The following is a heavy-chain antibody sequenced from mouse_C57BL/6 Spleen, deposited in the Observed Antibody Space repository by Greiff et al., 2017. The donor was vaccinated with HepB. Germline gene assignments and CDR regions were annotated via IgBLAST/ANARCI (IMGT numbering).Heavy chain of an antibody. CDR1: GYTFTSYD. J-gene: IGHJ4*01. CDR2: IYPRDGST. Sequence: VKLVESGPELVKPGASVKLSCKASGYTFTSYDINWVKQRPGQGLEWIGWIYPRDGSTKYNEKFKGKATLTVDTSSSTAYMELHSLTSEDSAVYFCARSIYYYGSRRGAMDYWGQGTSVTVSS. D-gene: IGHD1-1*01. V-gene: IGHV1-85*01. CDR3: ARSIYYYGSRRGAMDY.